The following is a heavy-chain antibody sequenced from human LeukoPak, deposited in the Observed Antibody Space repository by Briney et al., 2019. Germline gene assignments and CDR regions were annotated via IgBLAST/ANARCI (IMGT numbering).Heavy chain of an antibody. CDR3: ARRVNSSVY. V-gene: IGHV5-51*01. D-gene: IGHD2/OR15-2a*01. CDR1: GYTFTSSW. CDR2: IFPGDSDT. J-gene: IGHJ4*02. Sequence: KVSCKASGYTFTSSWIGWVRQMPGKGREWMGSIFPGDSDTRYSPSFQGQVTISADRSISAAYLQWSSLKASDTALYYCARRVNSSVYWGQGTLVTVSS.